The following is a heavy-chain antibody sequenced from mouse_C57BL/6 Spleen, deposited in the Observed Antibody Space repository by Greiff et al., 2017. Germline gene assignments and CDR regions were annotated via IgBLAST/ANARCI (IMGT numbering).Heavy chain of an antibody. CDR1: GYTFTSYW. Sequence: QVQLQQPGAELVMPGASVKLSCKASGYTFTSYWMHWVKQRPGQGLEWIGEIDPSDSYTNYNQKFKGKSTLTVDKSSSTAYMQLSSLTAEDSEVYYRAIRRDWYFDVWGTGTTGTVSS. V-gene: IGHV1-69*01. D-gene: IGHD2-12*01. CDR2: IDPSDSYT. J-gene: IGHJ1*03. CDR3: AIRRDWYFDV.